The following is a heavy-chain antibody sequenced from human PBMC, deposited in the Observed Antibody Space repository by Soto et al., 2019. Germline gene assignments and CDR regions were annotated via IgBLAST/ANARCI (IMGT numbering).Heavy chain of an antibody. Sequence: SVKVSCKASGGPFNSYAISWVRQAPGQGLEWMGGIIPIFGTANYAQKFQGRVTITADKSTSTAYMELSSLRSEDTAVYYCARDSTRRSSSFSGYDYWGRGHLVTGSS. J-gene: IGHJ4*02. CDR1: GGPFNSYA. CDR3: ARDSTRRSSSFSGYDY. D-gene: IGHD3-22*01. V-gene: IGHV1-69*06. CDR2: IIPIFGTA.